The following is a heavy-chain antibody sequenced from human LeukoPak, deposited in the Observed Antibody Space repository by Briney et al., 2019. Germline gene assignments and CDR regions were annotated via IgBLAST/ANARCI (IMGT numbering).Heavy chain of an antibody. D-gene: IGHD3-22*01. CDR1: GFTFSSYA. CDR2: MSGSGGST. J-gene: IGHJ2*01. CDR3: AKDGYYDSSAYYYVRYFDL. Sequence: HTGGSLRLSCAASGFTFSSYAMSWVRQAPGRGLEWVSAMSGSGGSTYYADSVKGRFTISRDNSKNTLYLQMNSLRAEDTAVYYCAKDGYYDSSAYYYVRYFDLWGRGTLVTVSS. V-gene: IGHV3-23*01.